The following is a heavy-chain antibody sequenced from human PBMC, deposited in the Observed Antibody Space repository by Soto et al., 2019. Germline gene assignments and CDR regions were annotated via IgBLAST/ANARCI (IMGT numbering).Heavy chain of an antibody. Sequence: QVQLVQSGAEVKKLGSSVKVSCKASGGTFSSYAISWVRQAPGQGLEWMGGIIPIFGTANYAQKFQGRVTITADESTSTAYMELSSLRSEDTAVYYCAQSHIVVVTAIPMPDYWGQGTLVTVSS. D-gene: IGHD2-21*02. CDR3: AQSHIVVVTAIPMPDY. J-gene: IGHJ4*02. CDR2: IIPIFGTA. V-gene: IGHV1-69*12. CDR1: GGTFSSYA.